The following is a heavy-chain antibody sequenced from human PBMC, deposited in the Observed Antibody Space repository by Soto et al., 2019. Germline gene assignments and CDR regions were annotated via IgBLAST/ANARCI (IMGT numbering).Heavy chain of an antibody. CDR2: INPSGGST. CDR1: GYTFTSYG. V-gene: IGHV1-46*01. CDR3: ARGPSYPRGYSGYEPFDY. Sequence: ASVKVSCKASGYTFTSYGISWVRQAPGQGLEWMGWINPSGGSTSYAQKFQGRVTMTRDTSTSTVYMELSSLRSEDTAVYYCARGPSYPRGYSGYEPFDYWGQGTLVTVSS. J-gene: IGHJ4*02. D-gene: IGHD5-12*01.